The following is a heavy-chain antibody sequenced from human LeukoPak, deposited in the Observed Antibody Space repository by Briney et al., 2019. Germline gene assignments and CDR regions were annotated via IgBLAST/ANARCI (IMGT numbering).Heavy chain of an antibody. CDR1: GGSISSYY. Sequence: SETLSLTCTVSGGSISSYYWGWIRQPPGKGLEWIGYIYYSGSTNYNPSLKSRVTISVDTSKNQFSLKLSSVTAADTAVYYCARGQDYDFWSGYYQFDYWGQGTLVTVSS. CDR2: IYYSGST. V-gene: IGHV4-59*01. CDR3: ARGQDYDFWSGYYQFDY. J-gene: IGHJ4*02. D-gene: IGHD3-3*01.